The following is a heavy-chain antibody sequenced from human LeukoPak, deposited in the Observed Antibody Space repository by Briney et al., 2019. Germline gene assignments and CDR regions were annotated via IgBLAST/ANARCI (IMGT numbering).Heavy chain of an antibody. D-gene: IGHD2-15*01. J-gene: IGHJ5*02. CDR3: ARALGYCSGGSCTRGYNWFDP. Sequence: SETLSLTCTVSGDSISSNDYYWGWIRQPPGKGLEWIGSIYYGGSTYYNPSLKSRVIISVDTSMNQFSLKLSFVATADTAVYYCARALGYCSGGSCTRGYNWFDPWGQGTLVTVPS. CDR1: GDSISSNDYY. V-gene: IGHV4-39*01. CDR2: IYYGGST.